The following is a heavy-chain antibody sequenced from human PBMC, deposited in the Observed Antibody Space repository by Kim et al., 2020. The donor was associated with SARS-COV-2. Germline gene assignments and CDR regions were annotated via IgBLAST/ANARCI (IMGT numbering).Heavy chain of an antibody. CDR3: ARAGNVNYNYYMDV. CDR2: ISSGGSYI. V-gene: IGHV3-21*06. CDR1: GFTLSTYS. Sequence: GGSLRLSCAASGFTLSTYSFNWVRQAPGKGLEWVSSISSGGSYIYYPDSVKGRFTISRDNAKNSLYLQMNSLRAEDTAVYYCARAGNVNYNYYMDVWGKG. J-gene: IGHJ6*03. D-gene: IGHD6-13*01.